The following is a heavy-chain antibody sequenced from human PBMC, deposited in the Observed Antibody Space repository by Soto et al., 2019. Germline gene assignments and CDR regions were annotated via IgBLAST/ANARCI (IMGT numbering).Heavy chain of an antibody. CDR3: ARDDIWISRPSYYGMDV. D-gene: IGHD2-2*03. CDR1: GFTFSSYW. CDR2: IKQDGSEK. Sequence: PGGSLRLSCAASGFTFSSYWMSWVRQAPGKGLEWVANIKQDGSEKYYVDSVKGRFTISRDNAKNSLYLQMNSLRAEDTAVYYCARDDIWISRPSYYGMDVWGQGTTVTV. V-gene: IGHV3-7*01. J-gene: IGHJ6*02.